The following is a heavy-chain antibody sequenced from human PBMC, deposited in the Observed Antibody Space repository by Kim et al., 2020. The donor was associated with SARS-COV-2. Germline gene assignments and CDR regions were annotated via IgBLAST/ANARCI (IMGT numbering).Heavy chain of an antibody. J-gene: IGHJ4*02. Sequence: GGSLRLSCAASGFTFSSYGMHWVRQAPGKGLEWVAVIWYDGSNKYYADSVKGRFTISRDNSKNTLYLQMKGLRAEDTAVYYCARDFGSSWNGSEDYWGQGTLVTVSS. CDR2: IWYDGSNK. CDR3: ARDFGSSWNGSEDY. V-gene: IGHV3-33*01. CDR1: GFTFSSYG. D-gene: IGHD6-13*01.